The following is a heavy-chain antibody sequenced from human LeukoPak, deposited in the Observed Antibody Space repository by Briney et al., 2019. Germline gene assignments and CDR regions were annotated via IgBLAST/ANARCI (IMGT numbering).Heavy chain of an antibody. V-gene: IGHV5-51*01. CDR1: GYSFTSYW. CDR2: IYPGDSDT. J-gene: IGHJ4*02. CDR3: ARLESRSYCGGDCHSELDH. Sequence: GESLKISCKGSGYSFTSYWIAWVRQMPGKGLEWMGIIYPGDSDTRYSPSFQGQVTISADKSISTAYLQWSSLKASDSAMYYCARLESRSYCGGDCHSELDHWGQGTLVTVSS. D-gene: IGHD2-21*02.